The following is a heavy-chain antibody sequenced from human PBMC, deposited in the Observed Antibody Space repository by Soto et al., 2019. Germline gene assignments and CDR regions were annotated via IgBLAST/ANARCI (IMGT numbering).Heavy chain of an antibody. D-gene: IGHD1-1*01. V-gene: IGHV3-30*02. CDR3: AKGNDPDYYYYMDV. J-gene: IGHJ6*03. CDR2: ISYDGSSK. Sequence: GGSLRLSCAASGFTFSSYGMHWVRQAPGKGLEWVAGISYDGSSKGYADSVKGRFTISRDNAKNSLYLQMNSLRAEDTALYYCAKGNDPDYYYYMDVWGKGTTVTVSS. CDR1: GFTFSSYG.